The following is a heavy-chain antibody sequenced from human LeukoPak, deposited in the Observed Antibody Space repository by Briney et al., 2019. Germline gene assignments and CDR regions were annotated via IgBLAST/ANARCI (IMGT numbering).Heavy chain of an antibody. Sequence: GGSLRLSCAASGFTFSSYAMSWVRQAPGKGLEGVPAISGSGGSTYYADSVKGRFTISRDNSKNTLYLQMNSLRAEDTAVYYCAKTITAMVKCYYGMDVWGKGTTVTVSS. CDR3: AKTITAMVKCYYGMDV. V-gene: IGHV3-23*01. J-gene: IGHJ6*04. D-gene: IGHD5-18*01. CDR2: ISGSGGST. CDR1: GFTFSSYA.